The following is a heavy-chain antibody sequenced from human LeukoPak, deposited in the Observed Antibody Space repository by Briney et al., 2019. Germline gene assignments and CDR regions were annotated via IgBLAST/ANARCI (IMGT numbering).Heavy chain of an antibody. J-gene: IGHJ4*02. D-gene: IGHD6-6*01. Sequence: SETLSLTCTVSGGSISSSSYYWGWIRQPPGKGLEWIGSIYYSGSTYYNPSLKSRVAISVDTSKNQFSLKLSSVTAADTAVYYCAREGSSSSFDYWGQGTPVTVSS. V-gene: IGHV4-39*07. CDR3: AREGSSSSFDY. CDR1: GGSISSSSYY. CDR2: IYYSGST.